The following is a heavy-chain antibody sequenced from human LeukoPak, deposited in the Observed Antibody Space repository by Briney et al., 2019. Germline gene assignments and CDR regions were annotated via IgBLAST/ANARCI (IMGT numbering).Heavy chain of an antibody. Sequence: GRSLRLSCAASGFTFSSYAMHWVRQAPGKGLEWVAVISYDGSNKYYADSVKGRFTISRDNSKNTLYLQMNSLRAEDTAVYYCAGWSMGFDYWGQGTLVTVSS. CDR1: GFTFSSYA. V-gene: IGHV3-30-3*01. D-gene: IGHD2-15*01. CDR2: ISYDGSNK. CDR3: AGWSMGFDY. J-gene: IGHJ4*02.